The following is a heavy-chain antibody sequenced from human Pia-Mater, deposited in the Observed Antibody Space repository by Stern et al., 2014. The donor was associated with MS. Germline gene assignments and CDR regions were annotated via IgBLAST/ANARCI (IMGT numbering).Heavy chain of an antibody. V-gene: IGHV3-23*04. J-gene: IGHJ3*02. CDR2: IRASGGST. CDR3: AKGVWGSYLNAFDM. Sequence: EVHLVESGGGFVQPGGSLRLSCAGSGFRFSSYAMSWVRQTPGKGLEWVSGIRASGGSTYYADSVKGRFTISRDKSKNTLFLQMNSLRAEDTAVYYCAKGVWGSYLNAFDMWGQGTMVTVSS. D-gene: IGHD3-16*02. CDR1: GFRFSSYA.